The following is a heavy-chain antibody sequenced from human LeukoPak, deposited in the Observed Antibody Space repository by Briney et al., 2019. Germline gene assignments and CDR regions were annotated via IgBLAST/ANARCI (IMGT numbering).Heavy chain of an antibody. D-gene: IGHD1-26*01. Sequence: PSETLSLTXAVSGYSISSGYYWGWIRQPPGKRLEWIGYIYYSGSTNYNPSLKSRVTISVDTSKNQFSLKLSSVTAADTAVYYCAREGSYSFDYRGQGTLVTVSS. CDR3: AREGSYSFDY. CDR1: GYSISSGYY. CDR2: IYYSGST. J-gene: IGHJ4*02. V-gene: IGHV4-61*01.